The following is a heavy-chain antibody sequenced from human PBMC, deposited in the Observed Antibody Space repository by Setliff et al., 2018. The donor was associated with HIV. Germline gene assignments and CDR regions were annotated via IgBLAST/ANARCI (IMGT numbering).Heavy chain of an antibody. D-gene: IGHD6-13*01. CDR2: IYHSGNT. J-gene: IGHJ4*02. CDR3: ARSVAGTLVWSL. CDR1: GYSISSGYY. V-gene: IGHV4-38-2*01. Sequence: KLPETLSLTCAVSGYSISSGYYWGWIRQPPGKGLEWIGGIYHSGNTYYNPSLKSRVTISVDTSKNQFSLKLSSVTAADTAVYYCARSVAGTLVWSLWGQGTLVTVSS.